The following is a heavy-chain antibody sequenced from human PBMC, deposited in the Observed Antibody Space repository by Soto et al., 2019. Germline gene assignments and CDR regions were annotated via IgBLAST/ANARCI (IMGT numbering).Heavy chain of an antibody. J-gene: IGHJ6*02. CDR1: GYTFTSYY. CDR3: ARDSDYGDYSYYGMDV. Sequence: QVQLVQSGAEVKKPGASVKVSCKASGYTFTSYYMHWVRQAPGQGLEWMGIINPSGGSTSYAQKFQGRVTMTSDTSTSTVYMELSSLRSEDTAVYYCARDSDYGDYSYYGMDVWGQGTTVTVSS. V-gene: IGHV1-46*03. D-gene: IGHD4-17*01. CDR2: INPSGGST.